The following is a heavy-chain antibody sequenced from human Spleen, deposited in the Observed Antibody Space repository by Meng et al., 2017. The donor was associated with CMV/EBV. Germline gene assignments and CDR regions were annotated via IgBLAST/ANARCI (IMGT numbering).Heavy chain of an antibody. D-gene: IGHD1-14*01. Sequence: GGSLRLSCAASGFTFSSYWMHWVRPDPGKGLVWVSRISSDEGSTSYADSVKGRFTSSRDNAKNTLYLQMNSLRAEDTAVYYCARGRTPSFYYGMEVWGQGTTVTVSS. V-gene: IGHV3-74*01. J-gene: IGHJ6*02. CDR3: ARGRTPSFYYGMEV. CDR2: ISSDEGST. CDR1: GFTFSSYW.